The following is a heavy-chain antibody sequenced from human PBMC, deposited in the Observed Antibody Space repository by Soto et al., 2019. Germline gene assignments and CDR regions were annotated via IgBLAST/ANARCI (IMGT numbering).Heavy chain of an antibody. CDR1: GGSISSGDYY. CDR2: IYYSGST. J-gene: IGHJ3*02. CDR3: ARDQGYGDYDAFDI. D-gene: IGHD4-17*01. V-gene: IGHV4-30-4*01. Sequence: QVQLQESGPGLVKPSQTLSLTCTVSGGSISSGDYYWSWIRQPPGKGLEWIGYIYYSGSTYYNPSLKSRATISVDTSKTQFSLKLSSVTAADTAVYYCARDQGYGDYDAFDIWGQGTMVTVSS.